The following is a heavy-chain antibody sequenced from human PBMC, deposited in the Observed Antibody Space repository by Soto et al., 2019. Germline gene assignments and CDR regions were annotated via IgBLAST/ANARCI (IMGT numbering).Heavy chain of an antibody. CDR1: GFTFGSYG. CDR3: SRGTGYNYGRQH. J-gene: IGHJ1*01. D-gene: IGHD5-18*01. V-gene: IGHV3-33*03. CDR2: IWYDGFIK. Sequence: RISWVTSGFTFGSYGMHWVRQPPGKGLEWVAIIWYDGFIKYYADSVKGRFTISRDNSKDTVYLQMDSLRAEDTAVYYCSRGTGYNYGRQHWGQ.